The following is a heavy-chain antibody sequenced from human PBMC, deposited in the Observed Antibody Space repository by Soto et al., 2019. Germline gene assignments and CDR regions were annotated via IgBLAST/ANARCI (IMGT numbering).Heavy chain of an antibody. D-gene: IGHD3-10*01. CDR3: VRGVLS. CDR2: IHHSGST. Sequence: WTWIRQHPGKGLEWIGNIHHSGSTFYNPSLKSRVSISVDTSKNQFSLKLSSVTAADTAVYFCVRGVLSWGQGTLVTVSS. J-gene: IGHJ1*01. V-gene: IGHV4-31*02.